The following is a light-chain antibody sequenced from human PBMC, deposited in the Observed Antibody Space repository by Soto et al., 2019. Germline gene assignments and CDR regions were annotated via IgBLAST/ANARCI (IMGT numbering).Light chain of an antibody. CDR2: AAS. V-gene: IGKV3-20*01. J-gene: IGKJ4*01. CDR1: QNVNNNF. CDR3: QQYCSLPLT. Sequence: EIVLTQSPGPLSLSPGERATLSCRASQNVNNNFLAWYQQKPGQAPRLLIYAASSRATGIPDRFSGSGSGTDFTLTISRLEPEDFAVYHCQQYCSLPLTFGGGTKVEIK.